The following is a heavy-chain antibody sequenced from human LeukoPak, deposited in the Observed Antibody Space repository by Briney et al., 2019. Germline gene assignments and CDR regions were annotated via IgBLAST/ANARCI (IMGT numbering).Heavy chain of an antibody. V-gene: IGHV3-23*01. J-gene: IGHJ4*02. D-gene: IGHD1-7*01. Sequence: GGSLRLSCAASGFTFENYAMSWVRQAPGKGLDWVSAITGDGRDTYHADSVKGRFTTSRDNSRNTLFLQMNSLRVEDSAVYYCAKGSRTSRPYYFDYWGLGTLVTVSS. CDR2: ITGDGRDT. CDR3: AKGSRTSRPYYFDY. CDR1: GFTFENYA.